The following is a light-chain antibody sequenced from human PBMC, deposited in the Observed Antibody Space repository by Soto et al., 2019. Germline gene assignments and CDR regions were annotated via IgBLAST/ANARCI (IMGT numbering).Light chain of an antibody. J-gene: IGLJ1*01. V-gene: IGLV2-14*03. Sequence: QSALTQPASVSGSPGQSITISCSGSNSDIGAYNYVSWYQQHPGKAPKLMIYDVSNRPSVVSNRFSGSKSGSTAYLTISGLQAEDEAVYYCSSYADSSPPYVFGTGTKLTVL. CDR2: DVS. CDR1: NSDIGAYNY. CDR3: SSYADSSPPYV.